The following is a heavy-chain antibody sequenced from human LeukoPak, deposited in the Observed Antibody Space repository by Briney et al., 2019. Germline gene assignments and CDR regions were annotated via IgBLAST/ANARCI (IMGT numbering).Heavy chain of an antibody. CDR2: IYYSGST. Sequence: SETLSLTCTVSGGSISSGGYYWSWIRQHPGKGLEWIGYIYYSGSTNYNPSLKSRVTISVDTSKNQFSLKLSSVTAADTAVYYCASDSGSAKRTDAFDIWGQGTMVTVSS. J-gene: IGHJ3*02. CDR3: ASDSGSAKRTDAFDI. V-gene: IGHV4-61*08. D-gene: IGHD6-19*01. CDR1: GGSISSGGYY.